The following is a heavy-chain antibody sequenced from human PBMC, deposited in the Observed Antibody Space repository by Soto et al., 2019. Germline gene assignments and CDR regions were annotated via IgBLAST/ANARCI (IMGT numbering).Heavy chain of an antibody. CDR2: IWYDGSNK. CDR1: GFTFSSYG. J-gene: IGHJ4*02. V-gene: IGHV3-33*01. Sequence: QVQLVESGGGVVQPGRSLRLSCAASGFTFSSYGMHWVRQAPGKGLEWVAVIWYDGSNKYYADSVKGRFTISRDNSKNTVYLQMNSLRAEDTAVYYCARALGVYCGGDCALDYWGQGTLVTVSS. D-gene: IGHD2-21*02. CDR3: ARALGVYCGGDCALDY.